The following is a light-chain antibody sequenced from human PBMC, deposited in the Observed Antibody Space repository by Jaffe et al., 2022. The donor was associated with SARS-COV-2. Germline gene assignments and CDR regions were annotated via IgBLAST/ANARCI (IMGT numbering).Light chain of an antibody. CDR1: QSVSSSY. V-gene: IGKV3-20*01. J-gene: IGKJ4*01. Sequence: EIVLTQSPGTLSLSPGERATLSCRASQSVSSSYFAWYQQKPGQTPRLLISGTSNRATGIPDRFSGSGSGTDFTLTISRLEPEDFAVYYCQQFATSPLTFGGGTKVEIK. CDR3: QQFATSPLT. CDR2: GTS.